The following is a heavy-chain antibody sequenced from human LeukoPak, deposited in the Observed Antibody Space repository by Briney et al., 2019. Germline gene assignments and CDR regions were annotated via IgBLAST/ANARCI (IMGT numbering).Heavy chain of an antibody. V-gene: IGHV4-34*01. Sequence: SETLSLTCAVYGGSFSGYYCSWIRQPPGNGLEWIGEINHSGGTNYNPSLKSRVTISVDTSKNQFSLKLSSVTAADTAVYYCARAAGLRFLEWSSYNWFDPWGQGTLVTVSS. CDR2: INHSGGT. J-gene: IGHJ5*02. CDR1: GGSFSGYY. D-gene: IGHD3-3*01. CDR3: ARAAGLRFLEWSSYNWFDP.